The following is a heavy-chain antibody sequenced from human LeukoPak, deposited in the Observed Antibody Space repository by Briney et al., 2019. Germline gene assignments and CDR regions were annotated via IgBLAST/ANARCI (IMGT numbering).Heavy chain of an antibody. V-gene: IGHV4-59*01. CDR1: GGPISSYY. Sequence: PSETLSLTCTVSGGPISSYYWSWIRQPPGKGLEWIGYIYYSGSTNYKPSLKSRVTISVDTSKNQFSLKLSSVTAADTAVHYCARGGYYGSGNDFRFDPWGQGTLVTVSS. D-gene: IGHD3-10*01. CDR3: ARGGYYGSGNDFRFDP. J-gene: IGHJ5*02. CDR2: IYYSGST.